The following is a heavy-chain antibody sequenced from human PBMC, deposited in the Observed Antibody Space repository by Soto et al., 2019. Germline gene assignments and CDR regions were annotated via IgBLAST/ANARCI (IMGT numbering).Heavy chain of an antibody. D-gene: IGHD3-16*02. J-gene: IGHJ4*02. V-gene: IGHV4-61*01. CDR3: ARYHYDYVWGSYRPGGRNYYFDY. CDR1: GGSVSSGSYY. CDR2: IYYSGST. Sequence: QVQLQESGPGLVKPSETLSLTCTVSGGSVSSGSYYWSWIRQPPGKGLEWIVYIYYSGSTNYNPSLKSRVNISVDTSKNQFSLKLSSVTAADTAVYYCARYHYDYVWGSYRPGGRNYYFDYWGQGTLVTVSS.